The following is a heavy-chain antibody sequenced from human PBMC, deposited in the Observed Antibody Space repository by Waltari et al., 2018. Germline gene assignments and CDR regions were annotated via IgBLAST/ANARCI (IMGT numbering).Heavy chain of an antibody. CDR1: GFTFSSYA. CDR2: ISGSGGST. D-gene: IGHD3-22*01. Sequence: EVQLVESGGGLVQPGGSLRLSCAASGFTFSSYAMNWVRQAPGKGLEWVSAISGSGGSTYYADSVKGRFTISRDNSKNTLYLQMNSLRAEDTAVYYCAKDKYYYDSSGYYYRIYFDDWGQGTLVTVSS. J-gene: IGHJ4*02. V-gene: IGHV3-23*04. CDR3: AKDKYYYDSSGYYYRIYFDD.